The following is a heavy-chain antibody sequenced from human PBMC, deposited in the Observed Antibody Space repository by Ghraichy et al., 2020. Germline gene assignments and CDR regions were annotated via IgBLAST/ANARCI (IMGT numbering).Heavy chain of an antibody. D-gene: IGHD2-2*01. CDR3: VKGGCSSTSCYFNY. J-gene: IGHJ4*02. CDR1: GFTFSSYA. V-gene: IGHV3-64D*09. Sequence: GGSLRLSCSASGFTFSSYAMHWVRQAPGKGLEYVSAISSNGGSTYYADSVKGRFTISRDNSKNTLYLQMSSLRAEDTAVYYCVKGGCSSTSCYFNYWGQGTLVTVSS. CDR2: ISSNGGST.